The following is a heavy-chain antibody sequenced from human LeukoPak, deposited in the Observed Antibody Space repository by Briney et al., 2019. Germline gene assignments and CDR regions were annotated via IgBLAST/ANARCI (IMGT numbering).Heavy chain of an antibody. V-gene: IGHV3-49*04. CDR2: IRSKAYGGTT. Sequence: GGSLRLSCTASGFTFGDYAMSWVRQAPGKGLEWVGFIRSKAYGGTTEYAASVEGRFTISRDDSKSIAYLQMNSLKTEDTAVYYCTRDLGAGIGDYWGQGTLVTVSS. J-gene: IGHJ4*02. CDR3: TRDLGAGIGDY. D-gene: IGHD6-13*01. CDR1: GFTFGDYA.